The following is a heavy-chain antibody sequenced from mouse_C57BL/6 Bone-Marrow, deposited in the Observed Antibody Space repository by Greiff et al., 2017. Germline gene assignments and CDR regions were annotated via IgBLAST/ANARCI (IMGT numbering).Heavy chain of an antibody. D-gene: IGHD1-1*01. V-gene: IGHV1-81*01. CDR3: ARGRYYGSSLDY. CDR1: GYTFTSYG. Sequence: VKLQESGAELARPGASVKLSCKASGYTFTSYGISWVKQRTGQGLEGIGEIYPRSGNTYYNEKFKGKATLTADKSSSTAYMELRSLTSEDSAVYFCARGRYYGSSLDYWGQGTTLTVSS. CDR2: IYPRSGNT. J-gene: IGHJ2*01.